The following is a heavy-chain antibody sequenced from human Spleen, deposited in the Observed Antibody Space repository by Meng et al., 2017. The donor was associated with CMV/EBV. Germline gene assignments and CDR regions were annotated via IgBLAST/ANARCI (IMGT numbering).Heavy chain of an antibody. J-gene: IGHJ4*02. D-gene: IGHD6-19*01. CDR1: GYTFTRYY. CDR3: ARDHSSSGVDH. CDR2: INPSGGST. V-gene: IGHV1-46*01. Sequence: ASVKVSCKASGYTFTRYYIHWVRQAPGHGPEGMGMINPSGGSTAYAQKFQGRVTMTRDTSTSTVYMELRSLRSDDTAVYYCARDHSSSGVDHWGQGTLVTVSS.